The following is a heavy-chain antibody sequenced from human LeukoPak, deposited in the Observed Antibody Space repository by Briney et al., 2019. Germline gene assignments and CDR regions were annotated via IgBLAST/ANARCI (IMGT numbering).Heavy chain of an antibody. CDR3: ARGHGDRDAFDI. J-gene: IGHJ3*02. CDR2: ISSSSSYI. D-gene: IGHD4-17*01. V-gene: IGHV3-21*01. Sequence: GGSLRLSCAASGFTFSSYSMNWVRQAPGKGLEWASSISSSSSYIYYADSVKGRFTISRGNAKNSLYLQMNSLRAEDTAVYYCARGHGDRDAFDIWGQGTMVTVSS. CDR1: GFTFSSYS.